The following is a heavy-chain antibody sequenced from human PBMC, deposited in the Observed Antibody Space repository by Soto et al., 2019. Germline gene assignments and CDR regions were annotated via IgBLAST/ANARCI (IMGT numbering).Heavy chain of an antibody. Sequence: QVQLQESGPGLVKPSGTLSLTCAVSSGSISSSNWWSWVRQPPGKGLEWIGEIYHSGSTNYNPSLKSRVTISVDKSKNQFSLKLSSVTAADTAVYYCARGGYDFWSGYYTGSPPWFDPWGQGTLVTVSS. CDR2: IYHSGST. J-gene: IGHJ5*02. CDR3: ARGGYDFWSGYYTGSPPWFDP. V-gene: IGHV4-4*02. CDR1: SGSISSSNW. D-gene: IGHD3-3*01.